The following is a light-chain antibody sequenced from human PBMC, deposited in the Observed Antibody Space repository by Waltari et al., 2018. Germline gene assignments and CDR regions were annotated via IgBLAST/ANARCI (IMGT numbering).Light chain of an antibody. J-gene: IGKJ2*03. CDR3: MQTLQTPYS. CDR1: QSLLDSDGYTH. V-gene: IGKV2-28*01. CDR2: LGS. Sequence: LSLPVTPGEPASISCRSSQSLLDSDGYTHLHWYLQKPGQSPQLLIYLGSNRASGVPDRFSGSGSGTDFTLKISRVEAEDVGVYYCMQTLQTPYSFGQGTKVEIK.